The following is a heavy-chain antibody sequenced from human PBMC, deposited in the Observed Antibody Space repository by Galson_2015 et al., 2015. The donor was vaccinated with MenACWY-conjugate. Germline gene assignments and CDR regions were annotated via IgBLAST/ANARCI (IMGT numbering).Heavy chain of an antibody. CDR2: IYYSGST. Sequence: ETLSLTCTVSGGSISSYYWSWIRQPPGKGLEWIGYIYYSGSTNYNPSLKSRVTISVDTSKNQFSLKLSSVTAADTAVYYCARGPGGSYDYYYMDVWGKGTTVTVSS. V-gene: IGHV4-59*01. CDR1: GGSISSYY. D-gene: IGHD3-10*01. CDR3: ARGPGGSYDYYYMDV. J-gene: IGHJ6*03.